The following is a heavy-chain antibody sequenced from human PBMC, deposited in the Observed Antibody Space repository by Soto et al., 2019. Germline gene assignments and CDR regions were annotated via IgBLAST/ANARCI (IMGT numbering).Heavy chain of an antibody. Sequence: AAVKVSLKASGYTFTGNHMHWVRPAPGQGLDCIGWVNPNSGGTNYAQKFQGRVTMTRDTYISTAYMELSRLRSDDTAVYYCATVTEVISFVSWGQAPLVSVSS. CDR2: VNPNSGGT. CDR1: GYTFTGNH. D-gene: IGHD2-21*01. J-gene: IGHJ5*02. CDR3: ATVTEVISFVS. V-gene: IGHV1-2*02.